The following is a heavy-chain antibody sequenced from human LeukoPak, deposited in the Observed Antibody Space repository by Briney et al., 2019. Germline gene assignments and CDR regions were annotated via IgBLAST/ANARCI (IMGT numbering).Heavy chain of an antibody. V-gene: IGHV1-2*02. Sequence: ASVKVSCKASGYTFPGYYMHWVRQAPGQGLEWMGWINPNSGGTNYAQTFQGRVTMTRDTSISTAYMELSRLRSDDTAVYYCARAFALGGAMVTSYWFDPWGQGTLVTVSS. J-gene: IGHJ5*02. CDR1: GYTFPGYY. CDR2: INPNSGGT. CDR3: ARAFALGGAMVTSYWFDP. D-gene: IGHD5-18*01.